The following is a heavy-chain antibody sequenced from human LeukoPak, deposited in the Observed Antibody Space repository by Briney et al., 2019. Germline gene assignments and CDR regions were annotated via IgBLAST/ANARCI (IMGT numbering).Heavy chain of an antibody. D-gene: IGHD3-22*01. CDR2: ISSSSRYI. V-gene: IGHV3-21*01. Sequence: PGGSLRLSCAASGFTFSNAWMSWVRQAPGKGLEWVSSISSSSRYIYYADSVKGRFTISRDNAKNSLYLQMNSLRAEDTAVYYCAKGPRIDYYDSSGEAEYFQHWGQGTLVTVSS. CDR1: GFTFSNAW. CDR3: AKGPRIDYYDSSGEAEYFQH. J-gene: IGHJ1*01.